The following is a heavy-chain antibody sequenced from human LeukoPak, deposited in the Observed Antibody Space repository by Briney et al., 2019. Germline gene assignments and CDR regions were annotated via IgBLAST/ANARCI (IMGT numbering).Heavy chain of an antibody. CDR3: ARINYYGSGSYYPRFYYYYYYMDV. CDR2: IYYSGST. CDR1: GGSISSHY. V-gene: IGHV4-59*11. Sequence: SETLSLTCTVSGGSISSHYWSWIRQPPGKGLEWIGYIYYSGSTNYNPSLKSRVTISVDTSKNQSSLKPSSVTAADTAVYYCARINYYGSGSYYPRFYYYYYYMDVWGKGTTVTVSS. J-gene: IGHJ6*03. D-gene: IGHD3-10*01.